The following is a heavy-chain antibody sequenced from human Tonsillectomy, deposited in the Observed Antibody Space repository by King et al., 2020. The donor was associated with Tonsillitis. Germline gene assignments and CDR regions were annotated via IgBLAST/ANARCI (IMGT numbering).Heavy chain of an antibody. D-gene: IGHD2-21*01. J-gene: IGHJ6*02. CDR3: ARDRVKHSHYYGMDV. V-gene: IGHV4-59*01. Sequence: QLQESGPGLVKPSETLSLTCTVSGGSISSYYWSWIRQPPGKGLEWIGYIYYSGSTNYNPSLKSRVTISVDTSKNQFSLKLSSVTAADTAVYYCARDRVKHSHYYGMDVWGQGTTVTVSS. CDR2: IYYSGST. CDR1: GGSISSYY.